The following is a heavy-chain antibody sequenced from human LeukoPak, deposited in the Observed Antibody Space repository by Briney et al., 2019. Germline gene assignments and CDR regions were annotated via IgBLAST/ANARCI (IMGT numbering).Heavy chain of an antibody. CDR3: ARARIIVGATGVFDY. CDR2: INHSGSS. Sequence: KPSETLSLTCAVYGGSFSGYYWSWIRLPPGKGLEWIGEINHSGSSNYNPSLKSRVTISADTSKNQFSLTLSSVTAADTAVYYCARARIIVGATGVFDYWGQGTLVTVSS. V-gene: IGHV4-34*01. J-gene: IGHJ4*02. D-gene: IGHD1-26*01. CDR1: GGSFSGYY.